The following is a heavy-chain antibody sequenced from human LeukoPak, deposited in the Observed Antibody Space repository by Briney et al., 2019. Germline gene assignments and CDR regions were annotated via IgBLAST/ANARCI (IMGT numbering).Heavy chain of an antibody. Sequence: SETLSLTCTVSGGSISSGGYYWSWIRQPPGKGLEWIGYIYHSGSTYYNPSLKSRVTISVDRSKNQFSLKLSSVTAADTAVYYCARAHDYSIWFDPWGQGTLVTVSS. CDR2: IYHSGST. CDR3: ARAHDYSIWFDP. V-gene: IGHV4-30-2*01. D-gene: IGHD4-11*01. J-gene: IGHJ5*02. CDR1: GGSISSGGYY.